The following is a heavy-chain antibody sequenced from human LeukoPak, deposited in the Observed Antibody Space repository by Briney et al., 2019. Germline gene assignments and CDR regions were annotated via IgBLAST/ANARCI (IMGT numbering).Heavy chain of an antibody. D-gene: IGHD6-13*01. CDR2: MSAYNGNT. Sequence: ASVKVSCKASGYTFTSYGISWVRQAPGQGLEWMGWMSAYNGNTNYAQKLQGRVTMTTDTSTSTAYMELRSLRSDDTAVYHCARDRNSGDSSDAFDIWGQGTMVTVSS. V-gene: IGHV1-18*01. J-gene: IGHJ3*02. CDR3: ARDRNSGDSSDAFDI. CDR1: GYTFTSYG.